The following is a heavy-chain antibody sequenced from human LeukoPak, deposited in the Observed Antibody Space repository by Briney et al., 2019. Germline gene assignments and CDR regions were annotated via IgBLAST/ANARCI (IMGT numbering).Heavy chain of an antibody. Sequence: SETLSLTCTVSGGSISSGGYYWSWIRQHPGKGLEWIGYIYYSGSTYYNPSLRSRVTISVDTSKNQFSLKLSSVTAADTAVYYCASELYGGNFDWGQGTLVTVSS. CDR3: ASELYGGNFD. J-gene: IGHJ4*02. V-gene: IGHV4-31*03. D-gene: IGHD4-23*01. CDR2: IYYSGST. CDR1: GGSISSGGYY.